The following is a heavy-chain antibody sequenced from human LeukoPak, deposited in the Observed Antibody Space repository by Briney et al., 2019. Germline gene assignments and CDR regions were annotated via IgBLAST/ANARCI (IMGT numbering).Heavy chain of an antibody. J-gene: IGHJ4*02. Sequence: AGGSLRLSCAASGFTFNSYSMNWVRQAPGKGLEWVSVIYSGGSTYYADSVKGRFTISRDNSKNTLYLQMNSLRAEDTAVYYCARGTDPYTPFDYWGQGTLVTVSS. CDR3: ARGTDPYTPFDY. D-gene: IGHD1-1*01. CDR2: IYSGGST. CDR1: GFTFNSYS. V-gene: IGHV3-66*02.